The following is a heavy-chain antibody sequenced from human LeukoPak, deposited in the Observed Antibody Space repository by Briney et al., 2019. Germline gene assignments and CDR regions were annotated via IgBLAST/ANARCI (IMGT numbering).Heavy chain of an antibody. J-gene: IGHJ4*02. V-gene: IGHV1-2*06. CDR3: AREGSWDYDTSELDY. CDR2: INPNRGGT. CDR1: GYTFTGYY. Sequence: ASVKVSCKASGYTFTGYYIHWVRQAPGQGLEWMGRINPNRGGTNFAQKFQGRVSMTRDTSFSTAYMELGRLRSDDTAVYYCAREGSWDYDTSELDYWGQGTLVTVSS. D-gene: IGHD3-22*01.